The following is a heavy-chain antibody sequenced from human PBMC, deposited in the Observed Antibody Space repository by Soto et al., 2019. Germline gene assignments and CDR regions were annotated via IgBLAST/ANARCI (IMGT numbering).Heavy chain of an antibody. CDR3: ARRAETNGWNGFGADKYYFDF. V-gene: IGHV1-8*01. J-gene: IGHJ4*02. Sequence: ASVKVSCKASGYTFTSYDICWVRQATGQGLEWMGWLNPNTGNSGYAQKFQGRITVTSDTSINTVHMELSSLRSEDTAVYYCARRAETNGWNGFGADKYYFDFWGQGTLVTVPQ. CDR2: LNPNTGNS. CDR1: GYTFTSYD. D-gene: IGHD1-1*01.